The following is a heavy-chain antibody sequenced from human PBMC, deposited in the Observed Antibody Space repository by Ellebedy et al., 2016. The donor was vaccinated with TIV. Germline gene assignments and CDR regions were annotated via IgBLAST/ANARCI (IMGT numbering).Heavy chain of an antibody. CDR3: ARRGSYGDYAVQINSWFDT. Sequence: GESLKISCAASGFSFRSYWMSWVRQAPGKGLEWMANIYQDGSVQYYVDSVKGRFTISRDNADNSLFLQMNSLRAEDTAVYYCARRGSYGDYAVQINSWFDTWGRGTLVAVSS. V-gene: IGHV3-7*01. D-gene: IGHD4-17*01. J-gene: IGHJ5*02. CDR2: IYQDGSVQ. CDR1: GFSFRSYW.